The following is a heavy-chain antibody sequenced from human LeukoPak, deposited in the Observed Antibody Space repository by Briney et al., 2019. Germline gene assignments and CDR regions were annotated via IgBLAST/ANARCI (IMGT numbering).Heavy chain of an antibody. D-gene: IGHD3-22*01. Sequence: GASVKASCKASGYTFTGYYMHWVRQAPGQGLEWMGWINPNSGGTNYAQKFQGRVTMTRDTSISTAYMELSRLRSDDTAVYYCARGAAFYYDSSGGEDYWGQGTLVTVSS. CDR3: ARGAAFYYDSSGGEDY. CDR2: INPNSGGT. CDR1: GYTFTGYY. J-gene: IGHJ4*02. V-gene: IGHV1-2*02.